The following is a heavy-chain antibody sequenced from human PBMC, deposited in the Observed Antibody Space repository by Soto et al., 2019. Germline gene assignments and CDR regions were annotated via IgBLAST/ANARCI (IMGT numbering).Heavy chain of an antibody. CDR1: GYTFTSYL. J-gene: IGHJ4*02. Sequence: ASVKVSCKASGYTFTSYLMHWVRQAPGQRLEWMGWNNAGNGNTKYSQQFQGRVTITRDTSATTAYMELSSLTSEDTAVYYCARPYSTSWSTYFDYWGQGTLVTVSS. V-gene: IGHV1-3*01. CDR3: ARPYSTSWSTYFDY. CDR2: NNAGNGNT. D-gene: IGHD2-2*01.